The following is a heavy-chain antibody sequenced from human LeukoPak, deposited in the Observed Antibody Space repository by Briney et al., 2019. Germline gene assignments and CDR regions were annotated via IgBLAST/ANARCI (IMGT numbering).Heavy chain of an antibody. CDR1: GFTFSSYG. D-gene: IGHD3-10*01. CDR3: AKGPTRMVRDHYGMDV. J-gene: IGHJ6*02. CDR2: ISYDGSNK. Sequence: GGSLRLSCAASGFTFSSYGMHWVRQAPGKGLEWVAVISYDGSNKYYADSVKGRFTISRDNSKNTLYLQMNSLRAEDTAVYYCAKGPTRMVRDHYGMDVWGQGTTVTVSS. V-gene: IGHV3-30*18.